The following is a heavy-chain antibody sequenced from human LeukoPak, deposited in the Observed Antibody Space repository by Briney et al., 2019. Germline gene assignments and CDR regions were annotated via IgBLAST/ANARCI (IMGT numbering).Heavy chain of an antibody. CDR3: AKDLSSGWYGGIDY. Sequence: GGSLRLSCAASGFTFDDYAMHWVRQAPGKGLEWVSLISWDGGSTYYADSVKGRFTISRDNSKSSLYLQMNSLRAEDTALYYCAKDLSSGWYGGIDYWGQGTLVTVSS. D-gene: IGHD6-19*01. V-gene: IGHV3-43D*03. CDR1: GFTFDDYA. J-gene: IGHJ4*02. CDR2: ISWDGGST.